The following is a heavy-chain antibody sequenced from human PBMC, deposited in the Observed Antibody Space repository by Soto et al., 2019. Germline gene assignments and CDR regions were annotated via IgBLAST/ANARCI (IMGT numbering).Heavy chain of an antibody. CDR2: IVPIYRTA. J-gene: IGHJ4*02. CDR1: GGTFSSYR. CDR3: VRDSGAKLSSS. D-gene: IGHD6-13*01. Sequence: SVKVSCKASGGTFSSYRINWVRQAPGQGLEWVGGIVPIYRTADYAQKFQGRVTITADESARTSYMELRSLKSQDTAVYYCVRDSGAKLSSSWGQGTRVTVSS. V-gene: IGHV1-69*13.